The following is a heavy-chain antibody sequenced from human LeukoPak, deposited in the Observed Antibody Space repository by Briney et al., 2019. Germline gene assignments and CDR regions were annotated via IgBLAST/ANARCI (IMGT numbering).Heavy chain of an antibody. D-gene: IGHD2-8*01. J-gene: IGHJ6*03. CDR1: GGSFSGYY. CDR2: INHSGST. Sequence: SETLSLTCAVYGGSFSGYYWSWIRQPPGKGLEWIGEINHSGSTNYNPSLKSRVTISVDTSKNQFSLKLSSVTAADTAVYYCARVRTIGAVANYYYYYMDVWGKGTTVTVSS. CDR3: ARVRTIGAVANYYYYYMDV. V-gene: IGHV4-34*01.